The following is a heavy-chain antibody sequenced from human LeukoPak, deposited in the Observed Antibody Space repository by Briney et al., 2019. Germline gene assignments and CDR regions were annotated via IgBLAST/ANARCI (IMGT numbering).Heavy chain of an antibody. D-gene: IGHD2-2*01. CDR3: ARRYCSSTSCTLDY. Sequence: GRSLRLSCAASGFTFSSYGMHWVRQAPGNGLEWVAVIWYDGSNKYYADSVEGRFIISRDNAKNSLYLQMNSLRAEDTAVYYCARRYCSSTSCTLDYWGQGTLVTVSS. J-gene: IGHJ4*02. CDR2: IWYDGSNK. V-gene: IGHV3-33*01. CDR1: GFTFSSYG.